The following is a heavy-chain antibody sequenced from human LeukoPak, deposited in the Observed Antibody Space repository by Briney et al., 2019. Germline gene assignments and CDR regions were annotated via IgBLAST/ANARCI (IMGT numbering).Heavy chain of an antibody. J-gene: IGHJ5*02. CDR2: IKRDGSEK. D-gene: IGHD3-10*02. V-gene: IGHV3-7*01. CDR3: VGGMFDTGS. CDR1: GFTFSSSW. Sequence: GGSLRLSCAASGFTFSSSWMTWVRQTPGKGLEWVANIKRDGSEKYYVDSVKGRFTISRDNAKNSLYLQMNSLRAEDTAVYYCVGGMFDTGSWGQGTLVTVSS.